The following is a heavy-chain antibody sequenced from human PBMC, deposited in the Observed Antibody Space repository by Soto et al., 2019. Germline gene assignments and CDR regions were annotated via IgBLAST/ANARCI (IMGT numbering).Heavy chain of an antibody. Sequence: GGPLGPSCEAPGSTSGSYRMSWVPKVQGKGRDGVANIKQDGSEKEYVDSVKGRFTISRDNAKDSLYLQMNSLRAEDTAVYYCARQLLPDAFDIWGQGTMVTVSS. CDR2: IKQDGSEK. D-gene: IGHD2-15*01. CDR3: ARQLLPDAFDI. V-gene: IGHV3-7*01. J-gene: IGHJ3*02. CDR1: GSTSGSYR.